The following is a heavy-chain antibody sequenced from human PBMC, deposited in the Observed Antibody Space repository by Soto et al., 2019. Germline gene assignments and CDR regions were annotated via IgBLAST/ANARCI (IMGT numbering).Heavy chain of an antibody. J-gene: IGHJ4*02. V-gene: IGHV3-64D*08. D-gene: IGHD2-15*01. Sequence: GGSLRLSWSASGFTFSSYAMHWVRQAPGKGLEYVSAISSNGGSTYYADSVKGRFTISRDNSKNTLYLQMSSLRAEDTAVYYCVKDPFVFGRYCSGGSCSTLSIDYWGQGTLVTVSS. CDR3: VKDPFVFGRYCSGGSCSTLSIDY. CDR1: GFTFSSYA. CDR2: ISSNGGST.